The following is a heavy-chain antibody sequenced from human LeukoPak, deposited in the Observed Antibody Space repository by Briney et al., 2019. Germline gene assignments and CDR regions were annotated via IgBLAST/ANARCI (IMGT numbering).Heavy chain of an antibody. D-gene: IGHD2/OR15-2a*01. V-gene: IGHV4-30-2*01. CDR3: ARGRFSVLPPVNWFDP. CDR1: GGSISSGGYY. Sequence: SETLSLTCTVSGGSISSGGYYWSWIRQPPGKGLEWIGYIYHSGSTYYNPSLKSRVTISVDTSKNQFSLKLSSVTAADTAVYYCARGRFSVLPPVNWFDPWGQGTLVTVSS. J-gene: IGHJ5*02. CDR2: IYHSGST.